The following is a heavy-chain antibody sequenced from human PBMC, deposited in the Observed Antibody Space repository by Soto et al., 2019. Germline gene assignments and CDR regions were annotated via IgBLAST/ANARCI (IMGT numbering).Heavy chain of an antibody. CDR3: TRSNTSSSSPDY. J-gene: IGHJ4*02. CDR2: FYFSETT. Sequence: QVQLQESGPGLVKPSETLSLTCTVSGGSIRDFHWSWIRQPPGKGLEWIGSFYFSETTNSDPSLKGRITVAVDSPKSHFSLKLASVTAEDTAIYYCTRSNTSSSSPDYWGQGSLVTVSS. V-gene: IGHV4-59*08. D-gene: IGHD6-13*01. CDR1: GGSIRDFH.